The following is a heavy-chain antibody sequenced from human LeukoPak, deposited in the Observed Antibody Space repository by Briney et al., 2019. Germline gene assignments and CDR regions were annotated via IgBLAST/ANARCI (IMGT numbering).Heavy chain of an antibody. V-gene: IGHV4-59*08. CDR3: ASLRSPDNYYYYYGMDV. CDR1: GFTFSNSW. Sequence: SCAASGFTFSNSWMSWIRQPPGKGLEWIGYIYYSGSTNSNPSLKSRVTISVDTSRNQFSLKLSSVTAADTAVYYCASLRSPDNYYYYYGMDVWGQGTTVTVSS. J-gene: IGHJ6*02. CDR2: IYYSGST.